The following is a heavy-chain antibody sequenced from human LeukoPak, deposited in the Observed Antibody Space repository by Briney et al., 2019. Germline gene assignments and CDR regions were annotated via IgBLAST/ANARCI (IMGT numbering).Heavy chain of an antibody. CDR2: IYPGDSDT. V-gene: IGHV5-51*01. Sequence: GGSLRLSCKGSEYTFTTYWIGWVRQMPGKGLEWMGIIYPGDSDTRYSPSFRGQVTISADKYSSTAYLQWSSLKASDSAMYYCVRTGGKWPGRSWFDPWGQGTLVTVSS. CDR1: EYTFTTYW. CDR3: VRTGGKWPGRSWFDP. D-gene: IGHD5-12*01. J-gene: IGHJ5*02.